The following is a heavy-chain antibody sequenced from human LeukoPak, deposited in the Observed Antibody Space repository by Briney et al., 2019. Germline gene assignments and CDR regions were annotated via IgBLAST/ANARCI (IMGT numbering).Heavy chain of an antibody. D-gene: IGHD5-18*01. CDR3: AGEQLEWFDP. CDR1: GVSISNYY. Sequence: SETLSLTCTLSGVSISNYYWSWVRQPPGKGLEWIGYIYYTGSTNYNSALKSRVTMSVDTSKNQFSLKLTSVTAADTAVYYYAGEQLEWFDPWGQGTLVTVSS. J-gene: IGHJ5*02. CDR2: IYYTGST. V-gene: IGHV4-59*01.